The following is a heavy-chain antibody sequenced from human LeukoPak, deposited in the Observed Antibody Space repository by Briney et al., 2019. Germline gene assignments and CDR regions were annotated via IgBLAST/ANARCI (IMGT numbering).Heavy chain of an antibody. Sequence: GGSLRLSCAASGFTFSSYGMHWVRQAPGKGLEWVAVIWYDGSNKYYADSVKGRFTISRDNSKNTLYLQMTGLRAEDTAVYYCARERGRGRDSPWSDYWGQGTLVTVSS. CDR3: ARERGRGRDSPWSDY. D-gene: IGHD1-26*01. J-gene: IGHJ4*02. CDR1: GFTFSSYG. V-gene: IGHV3-33*01. CDR2: IWYDGSNK.